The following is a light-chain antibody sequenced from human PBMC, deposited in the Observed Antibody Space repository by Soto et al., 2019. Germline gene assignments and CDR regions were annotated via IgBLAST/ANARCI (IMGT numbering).Light chain of an antibody. CDR3: QQYNDWPPIT. V-gene: IGKV3-15*01. J-gene: IGKJ4*01. CDR1: QSISSN. CDR2: DAS. Sequence: EIVMTQSASTLSASAGERATLSCRASQSISSNLAWYQQKPVQAPRLVIFDASTRATGIPDRFTGRGSGTEFTLTISSLQSEDSAVYFCQQYNDWPPITFGGGTKVDIK.